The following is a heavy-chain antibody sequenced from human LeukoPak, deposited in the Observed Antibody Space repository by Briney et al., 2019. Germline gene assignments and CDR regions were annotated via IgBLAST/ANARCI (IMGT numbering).Heavy chain of an antibody. CDR1: GGSISGSGYY. CDR3: ARWQVGATPYYYFYMDV. D-gene: IGHD1-26*01. CDR2: LFYGGST. Sequence: SETLSLTCTVSGGSISGSGYYWGWIRQPPGKGLEWIGSLFYGGSTYNNPSLKSRVTISVDTSKTQFSLRLSSVTAADTAVYYCARWQVGATPYYYFYMDVWGKGTTVAVSS. J-gene: IGHJ6*03. V-gene: IGHV4-39*01.